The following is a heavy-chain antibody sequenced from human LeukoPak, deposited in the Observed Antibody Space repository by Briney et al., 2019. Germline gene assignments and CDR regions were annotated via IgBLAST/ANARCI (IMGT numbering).Heavy chain of an antibody. V-gene: IGHV3-21*01. CDR3: ARDLSFGAPVAFDI. CDR1: GFTFSSYS. D-gene: IGHD3-10*01. CDR2: ISSSSSYI. Sequence: GGSLRLSCAASGFTFSSYSMNWVRQASGKGLEWVSSISSSSSYIYYADSVKGRFTISRDNAKNSLFLQMNSLRVDDTAVYFCARDLSFGAPVAFDIWGQGTMVTVAS. J-gene: IGHJ3*02.